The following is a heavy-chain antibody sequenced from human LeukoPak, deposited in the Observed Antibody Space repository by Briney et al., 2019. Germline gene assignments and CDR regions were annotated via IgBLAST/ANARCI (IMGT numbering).Heavy chain of an antibody. Sequence: SQTLSLTCTVSGGSISSGGYYWSWIRQHPGKGLEWIGYIYYSGSTYYNPSLKSRVTISVDTSKNQFSLKLSSVTAADTAVYYCARASPPRITIFGVVITTGYFDYWGQGTLVTVSS. V-gene: IGHV4-31*03. CDR2: IYYSGST. J-gene: IGHJ4*02. CDR1: GGSISSGGYY. D-gene: IGHD3-3*01. CDR3: ARASPPRITIFGVVITTGYFDY.